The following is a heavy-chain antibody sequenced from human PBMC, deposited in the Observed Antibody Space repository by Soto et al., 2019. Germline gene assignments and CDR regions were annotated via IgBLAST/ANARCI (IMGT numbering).Heavy chain of an antibody. CDR3: AKDTLPYSSSRQRGTFDY. J-gene: IGHJ4*02. CDR2: ISGSGGST. V-gene: IGHV3-23*01. Sequence: GGSLILSCAASGFTFSSYAMSWVRQAPGKGLEWVSAISGSGGSTYYADSVKGRFTISRDNSKNTLYLQMNSLRAEDTAVYYCAKDTLPYSSSRQRGTFDYWGQGT. D-gene: IGHD6-13*01. CDR1: GFTFSSYA.